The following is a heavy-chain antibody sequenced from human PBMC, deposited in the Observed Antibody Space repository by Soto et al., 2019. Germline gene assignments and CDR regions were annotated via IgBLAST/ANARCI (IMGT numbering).Heavy chain of an antibody. J-gene: IGHJ4*02. CDR3: AAYSHKCY. Sequence: EEQLVESGGDLVQPGGALRLSCAASGFTVSNNYMSWVLQAQGKVLEWVALIYSGGSTYYADSVKGRFTISRDSSMNTLSIQMHSLRAEDTAMYYWAAYSHKCYWGQGTLVTVSS. D-gene: IGHD3-16*01. V-gene: IGHV3-66*01. CDR2: IYSGGST. CDR1: GFTVSNNY.